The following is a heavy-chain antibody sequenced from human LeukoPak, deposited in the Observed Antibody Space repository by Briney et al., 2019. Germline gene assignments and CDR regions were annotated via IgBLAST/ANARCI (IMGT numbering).Heavy chain of an antibody. J-gene: IGHJ4*02. CDR3: AKGSTYYYDSSGYSDYFDY. CDR1: GFTFNSYG. D-gene: IGHD3-22*01. Sequence: GRSLRLSCAASGFTFNSYGMHWVRQAPGKGLEWVAVISYDGSNKYYADSVKGRFTISRDNSKNTLYLQMNSLRAEDTAVYYCAKGSTYYYDSSGYSDYFDYWGQGTLVTVSS. V-gene: IGHV3-30*18. CDR2: ISYDGSNK.